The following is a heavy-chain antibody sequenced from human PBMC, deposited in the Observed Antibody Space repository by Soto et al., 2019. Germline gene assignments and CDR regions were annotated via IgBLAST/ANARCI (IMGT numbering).Heavy chain of an antibody. D-gene: IGHD3-10*01. CDR3: AVLLWFGDWTPFDY. CDR1: GFTFSSYG. J-gene: IGHJ4*02. V-gene: IGHV3-30*03. Sequence: GGSLRLSCAASGFTFSSYGMHWVRQATGKGLEWVAVISYDGSNKYYADSVKGRFTISRDNSKNTLYLQMNSLRAEDTAVYYCAVLLWFGDWTPFDYWGQGTLVTVSS. CDR2: ISYDGSNK.